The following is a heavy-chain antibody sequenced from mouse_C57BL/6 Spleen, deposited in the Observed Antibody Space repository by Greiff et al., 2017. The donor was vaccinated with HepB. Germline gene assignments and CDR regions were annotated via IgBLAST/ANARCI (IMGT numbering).Heavy chain of an antibody. CDR2: ISDGGSYT. Sequence: EVQVVESGGGLVKPGGSLKLSCAASGFTFSSYAMSWVRQTPEKRLEWVATISDGGSYTYYPDNVKGRFTISRDNAKNNLYLQMSHLKSEDTAMYYCARDDGNLYYAMDYWGQGTSVTVSS. CDR3: ARDDGNLYYAMDY. J-gene: IGHJ4*01. V-gene: IGHV5-4*01. D-gene: IGHD2-1*01. CDR1: GFTFSSYA.